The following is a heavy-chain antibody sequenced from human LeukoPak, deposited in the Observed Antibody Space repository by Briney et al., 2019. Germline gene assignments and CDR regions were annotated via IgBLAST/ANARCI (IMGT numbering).Heavy chain of an antibody. D-gene: IGHD2-2*01. CDR2: ISSSDART. Sequence: GGSLRLSCAASVLPFSNHAMYYAPHATGKGLEWVSTISSSDARTFYADSEKRRFTISRYNSGYALYMHMSSLKAEDTAVYYCAKEFCSSAYCYPVYFFFYMDVWGKGTPVTVSS. V-gene: IGHV3-23*01. J-gene: IGHJ6*03. CDR1: VLPFSNHA. CDR3: AKEFCSSAYCYPVYFFFYMDV.